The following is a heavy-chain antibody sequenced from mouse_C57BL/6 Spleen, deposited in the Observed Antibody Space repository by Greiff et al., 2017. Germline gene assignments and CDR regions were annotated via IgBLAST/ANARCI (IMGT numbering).Heavy chain of an antibody. J-gene: IGHJ2*01. CDR3: ARSGGGDD. CDR2: IDPSDSYT. Sequence: VQLQQSGAELVMPGASVKLSCKASGYTFTSYWMHWVKQRPGQGLEWIGEIDPSDSYTNYNQKFKGKSTLTVDKSSSTAYMQLSSLTSEDTAVYYCARSGGGDDWGQSTTLAVSS. V-gene: IGHV1-69*01. CDR1: GYTFTSYW. D-gene: IGHD1-1*02.